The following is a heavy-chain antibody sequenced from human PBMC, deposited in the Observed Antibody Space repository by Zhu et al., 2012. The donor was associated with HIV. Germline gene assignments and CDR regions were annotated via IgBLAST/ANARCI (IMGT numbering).Heavy chain of an antibody. J-gene: IGHJ6*02. CDR1: GGSISKSIYY. D-gene: IGHD4-17*01. CDR3: ASHMTTVTILGGFYGMGR. Sequence: QVQESGPGLVKPSETLSLTCTVSGGSISKSIYYWGWIRQPPGKGLEWIGAINFRGSLYYNPSLKSRVTISIDMSKNQFSLNLRAVTAADTAMYHCASHMTTVTILGGFYGMGRLGPGGPTVVVSS. V-gene: IGHV4-39*07. CDR2: INFRGSL.